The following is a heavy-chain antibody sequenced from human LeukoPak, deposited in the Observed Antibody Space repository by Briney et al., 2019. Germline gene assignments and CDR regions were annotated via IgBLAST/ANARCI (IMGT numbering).Heavy chain of an antibody. V-gene: IGHV3-66*01. CDR1: GFTVSTSY. Sequence: GGSLRLSCAASGFTVSTSYMSWVRQAPGKGLEWVSTIYAGGSTHYADSVKGRFTISRDNAKNSLFLQMNSLRDEDTAVYYCARDGAVTGFDYWGQGTLVTVSS. J-gene: IGHJ4*02. D-gene: IGHD6-19*01. CDR2: IYAGGST. CDR3: ARDGAVTGFDY.